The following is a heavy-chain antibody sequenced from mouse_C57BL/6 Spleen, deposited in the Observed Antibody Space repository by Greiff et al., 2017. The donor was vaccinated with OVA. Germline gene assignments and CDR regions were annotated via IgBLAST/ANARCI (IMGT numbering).Heavy chain of an antibody. CDR1: GYTFTDYY. V-gene: IGHV1-76*01. CDR3: ARSGYSNYLYAMDY. J-gene: IGHJ4*01. Sequence: QVQLKESGAELVRPGASVKLSCKASGYTFTDYYINWVKQRPGQGLEWIARIYPGSGNTYYNEKFKGKATLTAEKSSSTAYMQLSSLTSEDSAVYCCARSGYSNYLYAMDYWGQGTSVTVSS. CDR2: IYPGSGNT. D-gene: IGHD2-5*01.